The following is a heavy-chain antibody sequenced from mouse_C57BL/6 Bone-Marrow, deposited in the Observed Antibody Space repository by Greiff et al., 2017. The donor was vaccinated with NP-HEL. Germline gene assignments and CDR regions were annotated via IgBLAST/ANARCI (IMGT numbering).Heavy chain of an antibody. CDR2: ISSGSSTI. Sequence: EVKLVESGGGLVKPGGSLKLSCAASGFTFSDYGKHWVRQAPEKGLEWVAYISSGSSTIYYADTVKGRFTISRDNAKNTLFLQMTSLRSEDTAMYYCARGPWFAYWGQGTLVTVSA. J-gene: IGHJ3*01. CDR3: ARGPWFAY. CDR1: GFTFSDYG. V-gene: IGHV5-17*01.